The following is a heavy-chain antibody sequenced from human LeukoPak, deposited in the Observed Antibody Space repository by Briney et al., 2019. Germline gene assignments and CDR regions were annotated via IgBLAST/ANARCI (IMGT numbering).Heavy chain of an antibody. CDR1: GFTFSSYA. D-gene: IGHD3-10*01. CDR3: ARDSGSMVRGVSVDY. V-gene: IGHV3-33*01. J-gene: IGHJ4*02. Sequence: GRSLRLSCAASGFTFSSYAMHWVRQAPGKGLEWVALIGSDGNKKYYADSVKGRFTISRDNSNNTLYLQMNSLRAEDTAVYYCARDSGSMVRGVSVDYWGQGTLVTVSS. CDR2: IGSDGNKK.